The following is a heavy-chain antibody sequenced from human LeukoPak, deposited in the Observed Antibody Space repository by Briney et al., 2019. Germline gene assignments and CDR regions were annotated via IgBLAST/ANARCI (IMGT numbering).Heavy chain of an antibody. CDR3: ARDLDCGGDCYSQNNWFDP. Sequence: ASVKVSCKASGGTFSSYAIIWVRQAPGQGLEWMGRIIPILGIANYAQKFQGRVTITADKSTSTAYMELSSLRSEDTAVYYCARDLDCGGDCYSQNNWFDPWGQGTLVTVSS. V-gene: IGHV1-69*04. CDR1: GGTFSSYA. D-gene: IGHD2-21*02. CDR2: IIPILGIA. J-gene: IGHJ5*02.